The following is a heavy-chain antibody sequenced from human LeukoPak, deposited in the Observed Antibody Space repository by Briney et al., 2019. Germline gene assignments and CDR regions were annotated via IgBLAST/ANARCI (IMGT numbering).Heavy chain of an antibody. Sequence: GGSLRLSCAASGFTFSSYAMHWIRQAPGKGLVWVSYISSRSSNKEYADSVKGRFTISRDNSKNSLSLQMDSLRAEDSAIYYCAREGWDLNALDIWGQGTMVTVSP. CDR2: ISSRSSNK. CDR1: GFTFSSYA. J-gene: IGHJ3*02. V-gene: IGHV3-48*03. CDR3: AREGWDLNALDI. D-gene: IGHD1-26*01.